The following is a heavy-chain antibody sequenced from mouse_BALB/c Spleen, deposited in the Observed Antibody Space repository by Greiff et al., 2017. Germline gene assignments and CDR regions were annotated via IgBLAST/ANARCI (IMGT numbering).Heavy chain of an antibody. CDR1: GFNIKDTY. CDR3: ARPPATAY. Sequence: EVKLQESGAELVKPGASVKLSCTASGFNIKDTYMHWVKQRPEQGLEWIGRIDPANGNTKYDPKFQGKATITADTSSNTAYLQLSSLTSEDTAVYYCARPPATAYWGQGTLVTVSA. D-gene: IGHD3-1*01. V-gene: IGHV14-3*02. J-gene: IGHJ3*01. CDR2: IDPANGNT.